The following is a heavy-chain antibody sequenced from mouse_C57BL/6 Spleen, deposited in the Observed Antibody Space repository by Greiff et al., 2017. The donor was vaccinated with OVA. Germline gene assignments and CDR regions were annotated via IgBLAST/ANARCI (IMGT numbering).Heavy chain of an antibody. CDR3: AKRGSNYVDAMDY. CDR2: IWRGGGT. CDR1: GFSLTSYG. Sequence: VQLQQSGPGLVQPSQSLSITCTVSGFSLTSYGVHWVRQSPGKGLEWLGVIWRGGGTAYNAAFMSRLSITKDNSKSQVFFKMNSLQADDTAIYYCAKRGSNYVDAMDYWGQGTSVTVSS. V-gene: IGHV2-5*01. J-gene: IGHJ4*01. D-gene: IGHD2-5*01.